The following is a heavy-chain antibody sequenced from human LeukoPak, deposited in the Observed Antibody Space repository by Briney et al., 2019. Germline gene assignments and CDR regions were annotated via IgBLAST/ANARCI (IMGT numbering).Heavy chain of an antibody. D-gene: IGHD2-2*01. Sequence: GGSLRLSCAASGFTFSSYSMNRVRQAPGKGLEWVSSISSSSSYIYYADSVKGRFTISRDNAKNSLYLQMNSLRAEDTAVYYCASDPGLYCSSTSCYPYWGQGTLVTASS. CDR1: GFTFSSYS. V-gene: IGHV3-21*01. CDR3: ASDPGLYCSSTSCYPY. CDR2: ISSSSSYI. J-gene: IGHJ4*02.